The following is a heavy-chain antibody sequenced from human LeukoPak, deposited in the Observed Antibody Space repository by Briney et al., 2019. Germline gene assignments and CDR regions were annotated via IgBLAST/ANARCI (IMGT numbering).Heavy chain of an antibody. CDR3: AREASPPDNWFDP. J-gene: IGHJ5*02. Sequence: SETLSLTCTDPGGSISSYYWSWIRQPAGKGLEWIGRIYTSGSTNYNPPLQSRVTMSVDTSKIQFSLKLSSVTAADTAVYYCAREASPPDNWFDPWGQGTLVTVSS. D-gene: IGHD6-6*01. V-gene: IGHV4-4*07. CDR1: GGSISSYY. CDR2: IYTSGST.